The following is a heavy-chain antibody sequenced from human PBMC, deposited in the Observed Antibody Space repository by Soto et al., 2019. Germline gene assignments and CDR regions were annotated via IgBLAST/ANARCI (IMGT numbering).Heavy chain of an antibody. D-gene: IGHD3-10*01. CDR1: GGSISSSNW. Sequence: QVQLQESGPGLVKPSGTLSLTCAVSGGSISSSNWWSWVRQPPGKGLEWIGEIYHSGNTNYNPSLTCRVTMAVDKSRNQFSMKLSSVTAADTAVYYCARRWGEGRVDYWGQGTLVTVSS. J-gene: IGHJ4*02. V-gene: IGHV4-4*02. CDR2: IYHSGNT. CDR3: ARRWGEGRVDY.